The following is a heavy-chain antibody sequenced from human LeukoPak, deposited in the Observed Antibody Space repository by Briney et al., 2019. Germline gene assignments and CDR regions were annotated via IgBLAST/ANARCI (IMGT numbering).Heavy chain of an antibody. Sequence: GGSLRLSCAASGFTFSSYWMSWVRQAPGKGLEWVANIKQDGSEKYYVDSVKGRFTISRDNAKNSLYLQMNSLRAEDTAVYYCARDSRIAVAASPHFDYWGQGTLVTVSS. D-gene: IGHD6-19*01. J-gene: IGHJ4*02. CDR1: GFTFSSYW. CDR2: IKQDGSEK. CDR3: ARDSRIAVAASPHFDY. V-gene: IGHV3-7*01.